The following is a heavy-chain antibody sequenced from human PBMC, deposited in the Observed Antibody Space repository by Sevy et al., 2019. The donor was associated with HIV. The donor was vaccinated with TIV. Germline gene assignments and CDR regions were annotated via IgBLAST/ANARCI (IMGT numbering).Heavy chain of an antibody. J-gene: IGHJ4*02. CDR1: GYTFTSYD. V-gene: IGHV1-18*01. CDR2: ISAYNGNT. Sequence: ASVKVSCKASGYTFTSYDITWVRHAPGQGLEWMGGISAYNGNTNYAQKLQGRVTMTTDTSTSTAYMELRSLRSDDTAVYYCAREDGRDYYFFDYWGQGTLVTVSS. CDR3: AREDGRDYYFFDY. D-gene: IGHD4-17*01.